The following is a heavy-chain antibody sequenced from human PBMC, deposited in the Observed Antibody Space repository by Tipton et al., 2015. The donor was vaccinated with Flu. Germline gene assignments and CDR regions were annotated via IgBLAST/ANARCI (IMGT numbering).Heavy chain of an antibody. V-gene: IGHV4-4*07. J-gene: IGHJ6*02. CDR3: ARDGDDDFWRGYRQADYYGLDV. D-gene: IGHD3-3*01. Sequence: TLSLTCTVSGGSISSYYWSWIRQPAGKGLEWIGRIYTSGSTNYNPSLKSRVTMSVDTSKNQSSLKLSPVTAADTAVYYCARDGDDDFWRGYRQADYYGLDVWGQGTTVTVSS. CDR2: IYTSGST. CDR1: GGSISSYY.